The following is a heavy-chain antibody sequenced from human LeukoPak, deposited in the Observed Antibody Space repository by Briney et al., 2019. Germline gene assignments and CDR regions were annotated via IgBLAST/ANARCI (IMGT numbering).Heavy chain of an antibody. V-gene: IGHV4-59*01. CDR1: GGSISSYY. CDR2: IYYSGST. J-gene: IGHJ2*01. CDR3: ARDYGDIPPDWYYDL. Sequence: SSETLSLTCTVSGGSISSYYWGWIRQPPGKGLEWIGYIYYSGSTNYNPSLKSRVTISVDTSKNQFSLKLRSVTAADTAVYYCARDYGDIPPDWYYDLWGRGTLVTVSS. D-gene: IGHD4-17*01.